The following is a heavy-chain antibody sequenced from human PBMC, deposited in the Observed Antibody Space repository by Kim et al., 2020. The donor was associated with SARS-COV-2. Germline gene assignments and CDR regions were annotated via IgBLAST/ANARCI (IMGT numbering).Heavy chain of an antibody. D-gene: IGHD1-26*01. J-gene: IGHJ4*02. CDR3: VKDRWVGAITAYFDY. CDR2: SNNHGGSI. Sequence: GGSLRLSCAASGFTFGDYAMGWVRQAPGKGLEWVSLSNNHGGSIYLAESVKGRFSMSRDNFKNTLSLEMRSLRVEDSAVYHCVKDRWVGAITAYFDYWGRESWSPSPQ. CDR1: GFTFGDYA. V-gene: IGHV3-23*01.